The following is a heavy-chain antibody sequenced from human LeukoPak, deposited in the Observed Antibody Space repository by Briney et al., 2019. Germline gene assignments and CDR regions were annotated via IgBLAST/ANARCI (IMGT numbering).Heavy chain of an antibody. Sequence: GGSLRLSCAASGFTFSSYSMNWVRQAPGKGLEWVSSISSSSSYIYYADSVKGRFTISRDNAKNSLYLQMNSLRAEDTAVYYCARDSSGYYGSGSLSLLKYWGQGTLVTVSS. CDR1: GFTFSSYS. V-gene: IGHV3-21*01. CDR3: ARDSSGYYGSGSLSLLKY. J-gene: IGHJ4*02. D-gene: IGHD3-10*01. CDR2: ISSSSSYI.